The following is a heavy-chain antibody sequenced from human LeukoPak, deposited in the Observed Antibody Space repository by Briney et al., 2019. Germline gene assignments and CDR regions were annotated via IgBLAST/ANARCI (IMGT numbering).Heavy chain of an antibody. CDR2: ISGYNGNT. J-gene: IGHJ4*02. CDR3: ARDLKMGYSSGRYSWGTGSSND. V-gene: IGHV1-18*01. D-gene: IGHD6-19*01. CDR1: GYTFTSYG. Sequence: APVKVSCKASGYTFTSYGISWVRQAPGKGLEWMGWISGYNGNTNYAQKIQGRVTMTTDTSTSTVYMELRGLRSDDTAVYYCARDLKMGYSSGRYSWGTGSSNDWGQGTLVTVSS.